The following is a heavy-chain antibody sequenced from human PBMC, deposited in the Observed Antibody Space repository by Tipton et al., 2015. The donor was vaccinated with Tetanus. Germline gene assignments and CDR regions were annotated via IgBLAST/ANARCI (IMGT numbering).Heavy chain of an antibody. Sequence: SLRLSCAASGFTFNRYGINWVRQAPGKGLVWVSSISGSGDTTNYADSVKGRFTISRDNAKNTVYLQMSSLRAEDTAVYFCARRSLLNYGLDVWGQGTTVTVSS. CDR1: GFTFNRYG. CDR2: ISGSGDTT. CDR3: ARRSLLNYGLDV. D-gene: IGHD2-8*01. J-gene: IGHJ6*02. V-gene: IGHV3-23*01.